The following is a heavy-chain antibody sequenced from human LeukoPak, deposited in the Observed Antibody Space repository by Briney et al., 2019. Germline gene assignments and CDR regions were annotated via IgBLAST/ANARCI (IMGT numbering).Heavy chain of an antibody. D-gene: IGHD1-20*01. CDR2: ISYDGSNK. J-gene: IGHJ4*02. CDR3: AREGITGTDEVGKGY. Sequence: GGSLRLSCAASGFTFSSYSMNWVRQAPGKGLEWVAVISYDGSNKYYADSVKGRFTISRDNSKNTLYLQMNSLRAEDTAVYYCAREGITGTDEVGKGYWGQGTLVTVSS. CDR1: GFTFSSYS. V-gene: IGHV3-30*03.